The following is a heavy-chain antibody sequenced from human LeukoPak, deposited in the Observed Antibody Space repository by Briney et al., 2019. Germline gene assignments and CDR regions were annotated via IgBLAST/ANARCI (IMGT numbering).Heavy chain of an antibody. J-gene: IGHJ4*02. CDR3: AKGGVSYISPDY. Sequence: GGSLRLSCAASGFTVSSNYMSWVRQTPGKGLEWVSIIYSGGSTYYADSVKGRFTISRDNSKNTLYLQMNSLRAEDTAVYYCAKGGVSYISPDYWGQGTLVTVSS. CDR1: GFTVSSNY. V-gene: IGHV3-53*01. D-gene: IGHD2/OR15-2a*01. CDR2: IYSGGST.